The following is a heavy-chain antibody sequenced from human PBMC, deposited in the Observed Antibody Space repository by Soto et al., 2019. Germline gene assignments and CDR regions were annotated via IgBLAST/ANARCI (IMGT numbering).Heavy chain of an antibody. J-gene: IGHJ5*02. CDR3: ARVASLGSWEPFDP. CDR2: IYNIGST. V-gene: IGHV4-61*01. CDR1: GGSVSSGSYY. Sequence: QVQLQESGPGLVKPSETLSLTCSVSGGSVSSGSYYWSWIRQPPGKGLEWIGYIYNIGSTNYNPSLRSRVNISVDTSKNQFSLKLSSVTAADTAVYYCARVASLGSWEPFDPWGQGTLVTVSS. D-gene: IGHD3-10*01.